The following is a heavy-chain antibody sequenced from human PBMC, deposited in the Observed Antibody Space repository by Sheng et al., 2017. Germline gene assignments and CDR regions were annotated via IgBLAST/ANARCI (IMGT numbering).Heavy chain of an antibody. CDR2: ISGSGGST. J-gene: IGHJ6*01. CDR3: AKGITLTTTVVTPGYYYYGMDV. D-gene: IGHD4-17*01. V-gene: IGHV3-23*01. Sequence: EVQLLESGGGLVQPGGSLRLSCAASGFTFSSYAMSWVRQAPGKGLEWVSAISGSGGSTYYADSVKGRFTISRDNSKNTLYLQMNSLRAEDTAVYYCAKGITLTTTVVTPGYYYYGMDVWGPKGPTVTVSS. CDR1: GFTFSSYA.